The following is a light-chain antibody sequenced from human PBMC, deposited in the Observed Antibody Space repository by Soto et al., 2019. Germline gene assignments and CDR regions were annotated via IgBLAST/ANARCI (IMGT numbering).Light chain of an antibody. J-gene: IGKJ2*01. CDR2: AAS. V-gene: IGKV1-17*01. CDR1: DDIRND. Sequence: DIQMTQSPSSLSASVGDRVTIVCRASDDIRNDLGWFQQKPGKAPKRLISAASSLQKGVPSRFSGSRSGTEFTLTINTVQPEDMAAYYCLQHHSFPYTFGQGTKLEI. CDR3: LQHHSFPYT.